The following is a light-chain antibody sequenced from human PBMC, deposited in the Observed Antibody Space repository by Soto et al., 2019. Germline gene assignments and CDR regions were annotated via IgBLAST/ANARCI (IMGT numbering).Light chain of an antibody. Sequence: EMVLTQSPGTLSLSPGERATLSCRASQSVSSSYLACHQQKPGQARRLLFAGASSRATGIPDRFSGSGSGTDFTLTISRLEPEDFAVYFCQHYGSSLWTFGQGTKVDIK. CDR3: QHYGSSLWT. CDR1: QSVSSSY. V-gene: IGKV3-20*01. J-gene: IGKJ1*01. CDR2: GAS.